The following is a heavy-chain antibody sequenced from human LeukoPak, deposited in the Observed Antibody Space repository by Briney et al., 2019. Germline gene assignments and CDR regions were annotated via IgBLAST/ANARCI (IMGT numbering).Heavy chain of an antibody. D-gene: IGHD6-13*01. V-gene: IGHV3-23*01. CDR2: ISGDGDHT. J-gene: IGHJ4*02. CDR3: AKDPPGIAAAGTGT. CDR1: GFTFSDYI. Sequence: GGTLRLSCVASGFTFSDYIMCWVRQAPGKGLEWVSGISGDGDHTYYADSVKGRFTISRDNSKNTLYLQMNSLRAEDTAVYYCAKDPPGIAAAGTGTWGQGTLVTVSS.